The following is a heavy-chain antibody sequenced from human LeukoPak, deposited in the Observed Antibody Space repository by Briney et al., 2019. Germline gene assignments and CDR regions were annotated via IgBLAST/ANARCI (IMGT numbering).Heavy chain of an antibody. CDR2: MNPNSGTT. J-gene: IGHJ5*02. V-gene: IGHV1-8*01. CDR3: ARDYSSGWYSWFDP. CDR1: GYTFTSYD. D-gene: IGHD6-19*01. Sequence: ASVKVSCKASGYTFTSYDINWVRQATGQGLEWMGWMNPNSGTTGYAQKFQGRVTMTRNTSISTAYMELSSLRSEDAAVYYCARDYSSGWYSWFDPWGQGTLVTVSS.